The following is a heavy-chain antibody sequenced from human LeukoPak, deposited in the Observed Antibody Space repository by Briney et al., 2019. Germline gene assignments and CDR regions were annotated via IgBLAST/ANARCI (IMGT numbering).Heavy chain of an antibody. J-gene: IGHJ2*01. CDR2: INHSGST. CDR1: GGSFSGYY. D-gene: IGHD1-1*01. V-gene: IGHV4-34*01. CDR3: AYTGTWSSPPDYYFDL. Sequence: SETLSLTCAVYGGSFSGYYWSWIRQPPGKGLEWIGEINHSGSTNYNPSLKSRVTISVDTSKNQFSLKLSSVTAADTAVYYCAYTGTWSSPPDYYFDLWGRGTLVTVSS.